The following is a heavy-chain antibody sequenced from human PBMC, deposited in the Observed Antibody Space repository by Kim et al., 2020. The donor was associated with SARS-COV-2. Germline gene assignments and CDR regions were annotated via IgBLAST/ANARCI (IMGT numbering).Heavy chain of an antibody. D-gene: IGHD6-6*01. CDR2: T. Sequence: TKYSTKFQGRVNSTRDTAANTAYMELSSLNSEDTAMYYCAKYSSSSGVDYWGQGTLVTVSS. CDR3: AKYSSSSGVDY. V-gene: IGHV1-3*01. J-gene: IGHJ4*02.